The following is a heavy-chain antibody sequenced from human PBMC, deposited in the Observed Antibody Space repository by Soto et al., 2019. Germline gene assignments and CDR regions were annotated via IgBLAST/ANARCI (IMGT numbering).Heavy chain of an antibody. V-gene: IGHV4-39*02. CDR3: ARRGSASWRNWFDS. CDR1: GDSFSSTTYH. D-gene: IGHD2-2*01. J-gene: IGHJ5*01. CDR2: ISYSGST. Sequence: ASETLSLTCTVSGDSFSSTTYHWSWIRQTPGKGLEWIGTISYSGSTNYNPSLQSRVTMSVDTSTNHFSLQLTSVTAADTAVYYCARRGSASWRNWFDSWGQGTLVTVSS.